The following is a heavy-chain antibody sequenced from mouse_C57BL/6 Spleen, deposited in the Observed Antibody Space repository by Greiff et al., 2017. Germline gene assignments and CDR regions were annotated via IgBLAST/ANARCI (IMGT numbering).Heavy chain of an antibody. CDR2: IHPNSGST. V-gene: IGHV1-64*01. J-gene: IGHJ4*01. D-gene: IGHD2-1*01. CDR1: GYTFTSYW. CDR3: ARSGYGNYYAMDY. Sequence: QVQLQQSGAELVKPGASVKLSCKASGYTFTSYWMHWVKQRPGQGLEWIGMIHPNSGSTNYNEKFKSKATLTVDKSSSTAYMQLSSLTSEDSAVYYCARSGYGNYYAMDYWGQGTSVTVSS.